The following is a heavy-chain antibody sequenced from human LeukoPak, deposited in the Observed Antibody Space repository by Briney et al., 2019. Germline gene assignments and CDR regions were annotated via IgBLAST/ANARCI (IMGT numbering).Heavy chain of an antibody. CDR1: GVTFSDHY. D-gene: IGHD3-3*01. J-gene: IGHJ3*01. CDR3: TRGWSGGPVYAFDV. CDR2: IGNKANSYTT. V-gene: IGHV3-72*01. Sequence: GGSLRLSCAVSGVTFSDHYIDWVRQAPGKGLDWVGRIGNKANSYTTEYAASVKGRFTSSRDDSKNSLYLKMNRLKTEDTAVYYCTRGWSGGPVYAFDVWGQGTMVTVSS.